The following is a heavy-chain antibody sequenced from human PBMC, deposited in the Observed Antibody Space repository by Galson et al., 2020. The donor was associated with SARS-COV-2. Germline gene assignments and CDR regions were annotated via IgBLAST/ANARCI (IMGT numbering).Heavy chain of an antibody. D-gene: IGHD6-13*01. CDR1: GSTFSSSA. CDR2: ISYDGTKR. V-gene: IGHV3-30*04. CDR3: ARETDDYTSSWYDY. J-gene: IGHJ4*02. Sequence: GGSLRLSCRASGSTFSSSAMHWVRQAPGKGLEWVAIISYDGTKRYNLDSVKGRFTISRDNSKNTLFLQMDSLTTEDTAVYYCARETDDYTSSWYDYWGQGTLVTVSS.